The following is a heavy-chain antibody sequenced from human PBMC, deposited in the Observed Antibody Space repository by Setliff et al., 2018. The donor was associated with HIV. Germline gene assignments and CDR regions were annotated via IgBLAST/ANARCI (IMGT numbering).Heavy chain of an antibody. J-gene: IGHJ6*03. CDR2: LSGSSSYW. CDR1: GFIFSKYS. CDR3: TRHVDSGTYMDV. D-gene: IGHD5-18*01. Sequence: GGSLRLSCAASGFIFSKYSLSWVRQTPGKGLEWVSSLSGSSSYWKYADSVKGRFTISRDNSKSTLYLQMNSLKTEDTAVYYCTRHVDSGTYMDVWGRGTTVTVSS. V-gene: IGHV3-21*04.